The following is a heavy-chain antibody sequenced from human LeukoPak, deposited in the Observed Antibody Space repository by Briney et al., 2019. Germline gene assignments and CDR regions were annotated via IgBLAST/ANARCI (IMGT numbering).Heavy chain of an antibody. CDR1: GGSISSGGYS. Sequence: SETLSLTCAVSGGSISSGGYSWGWIRQPPGKGLEWIVYIYYSGSTYYNPSLKSRVTISVDTSKNQFSLKLSSVTAADTAVYYCARAGCSSTSCYSDYYYYMDVWGKGTTVTVSS. D-gene: IGHD2-2*01. J-gene: IGHJ6*03. CDR2: IYYSGST. V-gene: IGHV4-30-4*07. CDR3: ARAGCSSTSCYSDYYYYMDV.